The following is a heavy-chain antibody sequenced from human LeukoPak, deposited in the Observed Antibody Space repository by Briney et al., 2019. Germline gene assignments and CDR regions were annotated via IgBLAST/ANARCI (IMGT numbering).Heavy chain of an antibody. Sequence: SETLSLTCTVSGYSIGSAYYWGWIRQPPGKGLQWIASISRSAGSYYNPSLKTLVTISLDTSKNQFSLRVTSETAADTAVYYCAREDHGDSEVAYWGQGTLVTVSS. V-gene: IGHV4-38-2*02. CDR3: AREDHGDSEVAY. J-gene: IGHJ4*02. D-gene: IGHD4-17*01. CDR2: ISRSAGS. CDR1: GYSIGSAYY.